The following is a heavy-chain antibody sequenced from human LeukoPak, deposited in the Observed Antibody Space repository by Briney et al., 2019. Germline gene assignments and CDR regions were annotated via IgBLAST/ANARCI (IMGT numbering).Heavy chain of an antibody. CDR1: NYPITFSYY. V-gene: IGHV4-38-2*02. D-gene: IGHD1-20*01. J-gene: IGHJ5*02. CDR3: ARDHTTLTGHIQYFDP. Sequence: SQTLSLTCTVSNYPITFSYYWGWIRQSPGKGLDWIGSIYHSGGSTFYNPSLESRLTMSVDTSKNQISLQMRSVTAEDTAVYYCARDHTTLTGHIQYFDPWGRGTLVTVSS. CDR2: IYHSGGST.